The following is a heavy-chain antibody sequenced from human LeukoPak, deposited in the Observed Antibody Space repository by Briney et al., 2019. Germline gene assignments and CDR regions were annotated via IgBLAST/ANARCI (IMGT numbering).Heavy chain of an antibody. V-gene: IGHV1-69*13. CDR2: IIPIFGTA. CDR3: ARDRGEYSSSSLYCFVY. J-gene: IGHJ4*02. CDR1: GGTFSIYA. Sequence: GASVTVSCTASGGTFSIYAISWVRQAPGQGLEWMGGIIPIFGTANYAQKFQGRVTITADESTSTAYMELSSLRSEDTAVYYCARDRGEYSSSSLYCFVYWGQGTLVTVSS. D-gene: IGHD6-6*01.